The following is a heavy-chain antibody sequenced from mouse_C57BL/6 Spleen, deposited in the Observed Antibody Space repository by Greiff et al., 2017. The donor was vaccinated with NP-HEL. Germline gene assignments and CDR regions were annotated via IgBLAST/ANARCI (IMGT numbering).Heavy chain of an antibody. CDR3: ARSRDGYYPFAY. Sequence: LVESGPELVKPGASVKISCKASGYAFSSSWMNWVKQRPGKGLEWIGRIYPGDGDTNYNGKFKGKATLTADKSSSTAYMQLSSLTSEDSAVYFWARSRDGYYPFAYWGQGTLVTVSA. J-gene: IGHJ3*01. CDR2: IYPGDGDT. D-gene: IGHD2-3*01. CDR1: GYAFSSSW. V-gene: IGHV1-82*01.